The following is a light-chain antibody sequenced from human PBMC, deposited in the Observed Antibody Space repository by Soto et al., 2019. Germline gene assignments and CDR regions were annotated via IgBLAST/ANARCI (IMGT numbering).Light chain of an antibody. CDR2: DVS. Sequence: QSALTQPASVSGSPGQSITISCTGTSSDVGGYNYVSWYQQHPGKAPKLMIYDVSNRPSGVSNRFSGSKSGNTASLTISGLQAEDEADYYCSSYTRRSTRVFGGGTKVTVL. CDR3: SSYTRRSTRV. V-gene: IGLV2-14*01. CDR1: SSDVGGYNY. J-gene: IGLJ2*01.